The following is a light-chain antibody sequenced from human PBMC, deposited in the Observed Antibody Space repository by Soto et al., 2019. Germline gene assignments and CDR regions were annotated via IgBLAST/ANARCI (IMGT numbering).Light chain of an antibody. V-gene: IGKV3-20*01. J-gene: IGKJ5*01. Sequence: EIVLTQSPGTLSLSPGERATLSCRASQSVSSSYLAWYQQKPGQAPRLLIYAASSRATRLPDRFSGSGSGTNFTLTISRLEPEDFAVYYCQHYGPSPSTFGQGTRLEIK. CDR2: AAS. CDR1: QSVSSSY. CDR3: QHYGPSPST.